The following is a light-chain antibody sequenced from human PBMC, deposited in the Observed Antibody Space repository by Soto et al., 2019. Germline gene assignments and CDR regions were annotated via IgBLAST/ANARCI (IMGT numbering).Light chain of an antibody. CDR2: ATF. CDR1: QNIGNY. Sequence: DLQMTQSPSSLSASVGDRVIISCRASQNIGNYLNWYQQKPGKAPKVLIYATFSLQSGVPSRFSGSGSGTDFALTISSLQPEDFATYYCQQSYSTHLYTFGQGTRLEIK. V-gene: IGKV1-39*01. CDR3: QQSYSTHLYT. J-gene: IGKJ2*01.